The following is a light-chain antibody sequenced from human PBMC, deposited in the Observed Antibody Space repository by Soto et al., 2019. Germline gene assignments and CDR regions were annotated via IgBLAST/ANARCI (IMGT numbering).Light chain of an antibody. CDR1: QGIGNY. J-gene: IGKJ4*01. V-gene: IGKV1-16*02. Sequence: DIQMTQSPSSLSASVGDRVTITCRASQGIGNYLVWFQKKPGKAPKSLIYGASTLHSGVPSKFSGSGSGTDFTLTISSLQPEDFATYYCQQYSHYPPTFGGGTKVEIK. CDR3: QQYSHYPPT. CDR2: GAS.